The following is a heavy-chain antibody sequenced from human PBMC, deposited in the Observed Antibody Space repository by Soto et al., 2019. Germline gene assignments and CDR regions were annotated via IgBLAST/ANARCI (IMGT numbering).Heavy chain of an antibody. D-gene: IGHD2-8*01. CDR3: AKDPARSPDND. V-gene: IGHV3-23*01. Sequence: GGSLRLSCAASGFTFSSYAMSWVRQPPGKGLEWVSAISGSGGSTYYADSVKGRFTIARDNSKNMLYLQMNSLRAEDTAVYYCAKDPARSPDNDWGQGTLVTVSS. CDR1: GFTFSSYA. J-gene: IGHJ4*02. CDR2: ISGSGGST.